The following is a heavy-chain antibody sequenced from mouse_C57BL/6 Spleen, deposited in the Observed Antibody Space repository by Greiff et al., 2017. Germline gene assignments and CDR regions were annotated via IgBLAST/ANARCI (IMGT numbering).Heavy chain of an antibody. V-gene: IGHV5-6*01. J-gene: IGHJ4*01. CDR3: ARRITTVLAQYYYAMDY. CDR2: IGSGGSYT. Sequence: EVQRVESGGDLVKPGGSLKLSCAASGFTFSSYGMSWVRQTPDQRLEWVATIGSGGSYTYYPDSVKGRFTISRDNAKNTLYLQMSSLKSEDTAMYYCARRITTVLAQYYYAMDYWGQGTSVTVSS. CDR1: GFTFSSYG. D-gene: IGHD1-1*01.